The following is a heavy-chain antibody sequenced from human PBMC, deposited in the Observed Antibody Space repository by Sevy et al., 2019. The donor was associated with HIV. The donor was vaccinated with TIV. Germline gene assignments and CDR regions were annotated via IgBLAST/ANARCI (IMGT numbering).Heavy chain of an antibody. CDR3: AKVWSGYYYYYGMDV. D-gene: IGHD3-10*01. J-gene: IGHJ6*02. CDR1: GFTFDDYA. Sequence: SLRLSCAASGFTFDDYAMHWVRQAPGKGLEWVSGISWNSGSIGYADSVKGRFTISRDNAKNSLYLQMNRLRAEDTALYYGAKVWSGYYYYYGMDVWGQGTTVTVSS. CDR2: ISWNSGSI. V-gene: IGHV3-9*01.